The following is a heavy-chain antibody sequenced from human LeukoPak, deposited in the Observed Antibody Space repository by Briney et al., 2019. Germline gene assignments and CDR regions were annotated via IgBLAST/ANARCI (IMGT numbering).Heavy chain of an antibody. D-gene: IGHD3-9*01. CDR2: ISESGGST. V-gene: IGHV3-23*01. J-gene: IGHJ1*01. CDR3: ARDGHYDILTGYFQD. CDR1: GFTFTGYA. Sequence: GGSLRLSCAASGFTFTGYAMTWVRQAPGKGLEWVSHISESGGSTHYADSVKGRFTISRDNAKNSLYLQMNSLRAEDTAVYYCARDGHYDILTGYFQDWGQGTLVTVSS.